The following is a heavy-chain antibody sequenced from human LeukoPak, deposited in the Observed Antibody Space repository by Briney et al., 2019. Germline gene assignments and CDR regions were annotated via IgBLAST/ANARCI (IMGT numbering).Heavy chain of an antibody. CDR3: ASRWGGRDFFDY. D-gene: IGHD3-16*01. Sequence: SETLSLTCTVSGGSIRSSSYYWGWIRQPPGKGLEWIGTIYYSGSTYYNPSLKSRVTVSVDTSKNQFSLKLSSVTAADTAVYYCASRWGGRDFFDYWGQGTLVTVSS. CDR1: GGSIRSSSYY. CDR2: IYYSGST. V-gene: IGHV4-39*07. J-gene: IGHJ4*02.